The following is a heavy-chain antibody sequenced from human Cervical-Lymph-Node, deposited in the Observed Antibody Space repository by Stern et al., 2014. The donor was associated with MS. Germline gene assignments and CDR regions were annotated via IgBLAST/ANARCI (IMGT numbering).Heavy chain of an antibody. Sequence: LQLQESGSGLVKPSQTLSLTCAVSGDSVSSGGYCWSWVRQPPGKGLEWIGCIYQSGSTYFNPSLKSRVPISVARSKNQFSLKLSSVTAADTAVYYCARAGTNAKYYYGLDVWGQGTTVTVSS. J-gene: IGHJ6*02. CDR2: IYQSGST. D-gene: IGHD1-1*01. CDR3: ARAGTNAKYYYGLDV. V-gene: IGHV4-30-2*01. CDR1: GDSVSSGGYC.